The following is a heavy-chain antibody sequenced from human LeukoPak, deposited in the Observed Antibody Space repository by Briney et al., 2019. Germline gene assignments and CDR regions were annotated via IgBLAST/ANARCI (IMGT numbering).Heavy chain of an antibody. CDR2: IYYSGST. J-gene: IGHJ3*02. D-gene: IGHD6-6*01. CDR1: GGSISSGGYS. V-gene: IGHV4-30-4*07. Sequence: SETLSLTCTVSGGSISSGGYSWSWIRQPPGKGLEWIGYIYYSGSTYYNPSLKSRVTISVDTSKNQFSLKLSSATAADTAVYYCARGGIAARPSAFDIWGQGTMVTVSS. CDR3: ARGGIAARPSAFDI.